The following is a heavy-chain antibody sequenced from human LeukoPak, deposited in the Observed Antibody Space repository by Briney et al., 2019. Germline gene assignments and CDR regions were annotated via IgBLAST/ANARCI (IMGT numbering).Heavy chain of an antibody. CDR3: AKDRRRDNVLTGSFSD. CDR1: GFPVSNNY. V-gene: IGHV3-66*01. J-gene: IGHJ4*02. D-gene: IGHD3-9*01. CDR2: IYSGGSP. Sequence: GGSLRLSCAASGFPVSNNYMTWVRQAPGEGLEWVSTIYSGGSPYYADSVKGRFTISRDNSKNTLFLQMNSLKTEDTALYYCAKDRRRDNVLTGSFSDWGQGTLVTVSS.